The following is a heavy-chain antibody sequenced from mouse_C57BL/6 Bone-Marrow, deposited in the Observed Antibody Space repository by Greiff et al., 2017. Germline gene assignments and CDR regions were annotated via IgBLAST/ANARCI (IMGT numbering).Heavy chain of an antibody. CDR1: GYTFTSYW. J-gene: IGHJ3*01. V-gene: IGHV1-7*01. CDR3: ARSFYGPAWFAY. CDR2: INPSSGYT. D-gene: IGHD1-2*01. Sequence: VQRVESGAELAKPGASVKLSCKASGYTFTSYWMHWVKQRPGQGLEWIGYINPSSGYTKYNQKFKDKATLTADKSSSTAYMQLSSLTYEDSAVYYCARSFYGPAWFAYWGQGTLVTVSA.